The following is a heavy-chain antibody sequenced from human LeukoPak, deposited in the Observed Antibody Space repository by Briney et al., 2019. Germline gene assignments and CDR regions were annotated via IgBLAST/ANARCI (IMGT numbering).Heavy chain of an antibody. J-gene: IGHJ5*02. CDR3: AKGPSIVRGVIPYNWFDP. CDR2: ISGSGGST. V-gene: IGHV3-23*01. D-gene: IGHD3-10*01. CDR1: GFTFSSYG. Sequence: WGSLRLSCAASGFTFSSYGMSWVRQAPGKGLKGFSAISGSGGSTYYADSVKGRFTISRDNSKNTLCLQMNSLRAKDTAVYYCAKGPSIVRGVIPYNWFDPWGQGTLVTVSS.